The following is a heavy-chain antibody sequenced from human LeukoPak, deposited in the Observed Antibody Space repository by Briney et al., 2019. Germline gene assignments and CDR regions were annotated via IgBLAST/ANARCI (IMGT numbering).Heavy chain of an antibody. J-gene: IGHJ4*02. CDR3: ARVFGAGYPDY. D-gene: IGHD2-2*03. Sequence: TGGSLRLSCVASGFTFSNYGMNWVRQAPGKGLEWVASIKQDGSEKYYVDSVKGRVTISRDNAKNSLYLQMNSLRAEDTAVYYCARVFGAGYPDYWGQGTLVTVSS. CDR2: IKQDGSEK. V-gene: IGHV3-7*01. CDR1: GFTFSNYG.